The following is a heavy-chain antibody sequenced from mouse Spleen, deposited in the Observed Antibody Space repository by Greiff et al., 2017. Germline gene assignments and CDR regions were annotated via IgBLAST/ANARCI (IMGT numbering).Heavy chain of an antibody. CDR3: ARQRMDYDGRGYFDY. CDR1: GFTFSDYG. Sequence: EVKLVESGGGLVKPGGSLKLSCAASGFTFSDYGMHWVRQAPEKGLEWVAYISSGSSTIYYADTVKGRFTISRDNAKNTLFLQMTSLRSEDTAMYYCARQRMDYDGRGYFDYWGQGTTLTVSS. D-gene: IGHD2-4*01. J-gene: IGHJ2*01. CDR2: ISSGSSTI. V-gene: IGHV5-17*01.